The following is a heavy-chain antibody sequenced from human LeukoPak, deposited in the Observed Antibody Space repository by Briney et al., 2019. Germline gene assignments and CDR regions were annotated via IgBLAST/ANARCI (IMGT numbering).Heavy chain of an antibody. V-gene: IGHV4-59*08. CDR3: ARHMYSYGNYYYYGMDV. CDR2: IYYSGST. J-gene: IGHJ6*02. CDR1: GGSISSYY. Sequence: PSETLSLTCTVSGGSISSYYWSWIRQPPGKGLEWIGYIYYSGSTNYNPSLKSRVTISVDTSKNQFSLKLSSVTAADTAVYYCARHMYSYGNYYYYGMDVWGQGTTVTVSS. D-gene: IGHD5-18*01.